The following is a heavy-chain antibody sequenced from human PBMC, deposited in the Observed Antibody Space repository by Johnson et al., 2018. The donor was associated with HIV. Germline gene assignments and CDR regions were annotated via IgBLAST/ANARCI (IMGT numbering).Heavy chain of an antibody. CDR1: GFTFSSYW. J-gene: IGHJ3*02. V-gene: IGHV3-7*01. CDR2: IKQDGSKK. CDR3: ARQTLRAFDI. Sequence: VQLVESGGGLVQPGGSLRLSCAASGFTFSSYWMSWVRQAPGKGLEWVANIKQDGSKKYYADSVKGRFTISRDNSKNTLYLQMNSRRAEDTAVYYCARQTLRAFDIWGQGTMVTVSS.